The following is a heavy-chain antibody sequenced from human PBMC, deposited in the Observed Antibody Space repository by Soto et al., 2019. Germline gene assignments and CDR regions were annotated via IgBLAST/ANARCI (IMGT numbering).Heavy chain of an antibody. V-gene: IGHV3-30*04. J-gene: IGHJ4*02. Sequence: QVQLVESGGGVVQPGNSLRLSCAASGFIFSYYAMYWVRQAPGKGLEWVAVISYDGKNKFYADSVKGRFTISRDNSRNTLSLQMNSLRAEDTAVYFCARALWTHDTGGYLHYWGQGTLVTVSA. CDR3: ARALWTHDTGGYLHY. D-gene: IGHD3-22*01. CDR1: GFIFSYYA. CDR2: ISYDGKNK.